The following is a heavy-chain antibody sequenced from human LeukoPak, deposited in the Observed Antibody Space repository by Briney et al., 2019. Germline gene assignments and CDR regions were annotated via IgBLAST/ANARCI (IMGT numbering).Heavy chain of an antibody. CDR3: ARDATSYGDYAGDWFDP. J-gene: IGHJ5*02. CDR1: GYTFTGYY. CDR2: INPKSGGT. Sequence: ASVKVSCKASGYTFTGYYMHWVRQAPGQGLGWMGWINPKSGGTNYAQKVQGRVTMTRDTSISTAYMELSRLRSDDTAVYYCARDATSYGDYAGDWFDPWGQGTLVTVSS. V-gene: IGHV1-2*02. D-gene: IGHD4-17*01.